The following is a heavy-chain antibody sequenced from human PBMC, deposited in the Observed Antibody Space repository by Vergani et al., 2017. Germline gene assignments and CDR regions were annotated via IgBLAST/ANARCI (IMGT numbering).Heavy chain of an antibody. V-gene: IGHV3-74*01. D-gene: IGHD1-26*01. CDR3: ARDGWELLDYFYYMDV. CDR2: INSDGDST. Sequence: VQLVESGGGLVQPGGSLRLSCTASGFTFSNYWMQWVRQAPGKGLMWVSRINSDGDSTSYADSVKGRFTISRDNAKNTLYLQMDSLRAEDTAVYYCARDGWELLDYFYYMDVWGKGTTFTVS. CDR1: GFTFSNYW. J-gene: IGHJ6*03.